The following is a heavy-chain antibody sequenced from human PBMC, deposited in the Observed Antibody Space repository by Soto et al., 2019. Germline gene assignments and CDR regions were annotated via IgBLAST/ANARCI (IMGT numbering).Heavy chain of an antibody. J-gene: IGHJ5*02. D-gene: IGHD2-15*01. CDR3: ARDIGLRNWFDP. V-gene: IGHV4-59*01. CDR2: IYYSGST. Sequence: SETLSLTCAVYGGSFSGYYWSWIRQPPGKGLEWIGYIYYSGSTNYNPSLKSRVTISVDTSKNQFSLKLSSVTAADTAVYYCARDIGLRNWFDPWGQGTLVTVSS. CDR1: GGSFSGYY.